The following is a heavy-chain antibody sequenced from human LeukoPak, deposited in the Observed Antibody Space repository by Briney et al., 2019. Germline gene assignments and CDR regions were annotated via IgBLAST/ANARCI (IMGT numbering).Heavy chain of an antibody. Sequence: ASVKVSCKASGYTFTGYYMHWVRQAPGQGLEWMGWISAYNGNTNYAQKLQGRVTMTTDTSTSTAYMELRSLRSDDTAVYYCASVYCGGDCYPDYWGQGTLVTVSS. CDR3: ASVYCGGDCYPDY. J-gene: IGHJ4*02. CDR1: GYTFTGYY. V-gene: IGHV1-18*04. CDR2: ISAYNGNT. D-gene: IGHD2-21*02.